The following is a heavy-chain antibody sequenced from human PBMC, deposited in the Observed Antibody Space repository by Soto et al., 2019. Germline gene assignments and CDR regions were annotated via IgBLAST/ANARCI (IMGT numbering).Heavy chain of an antibody. CDR2: IIPILGIA. CDR3: ARPFMVRGVMPDY. CDR1: GGTFSSYT. Sequence: QVQLVQSGAEVKKPGSSGKVSCKASGGTFSSYTISWVRQAPGQGLEWMGRIIPILGIANYAQKFQGRVTITADKSTSTAYMELSSLRSEDTAVYYCARPFMVRGVMPDYWGQGTLVTVSS. D-gene: IGHD3-10*01. J-gene: IGHJ4*02. V-gene: IGHV1-69*02.